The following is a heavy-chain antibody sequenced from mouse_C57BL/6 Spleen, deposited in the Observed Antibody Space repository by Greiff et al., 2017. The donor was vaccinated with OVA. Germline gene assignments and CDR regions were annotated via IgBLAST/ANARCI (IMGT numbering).Heavy chain of an antibody. CDR2: IDPSDSYT. J-gene: IGHJ3*01. D-gene: IGHD1-1*01. Sequence: QVQLQQPGAELVMPGASVKLSCKASGYTFTSYWMHWVKQRPGQGLEWIGEIDPSDSYTNYNQKFKGKSTLTVDKSSSTAYMQLSSLTSEDSAVYYCARGDYGSSQFAYWGQGTLVTVSA. V-gene: IGHV1-69*01. CDR3: ARGDYGSSQFAY. CDR1: GYTFTSYW.